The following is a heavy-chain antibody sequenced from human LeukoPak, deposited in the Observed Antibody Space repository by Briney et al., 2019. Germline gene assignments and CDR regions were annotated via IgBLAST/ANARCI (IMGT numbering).Heavy chain of an antibody. J-gene: IGHJ3*02. V-gene: IGHV4-34*01. D-gene: IGHD4-17*01. CDR2: INHSGST. CDR1: GFTFSSYA. CDR3: ASPDTTVVHRNYAFDI. Sequence: PGGSLRLSCAASGFTFSSYAVSWVRQAPGKGLEWIGEINHSGSTNYNPSLKSRVTISVDTSKNQFSLKLSSVTAADTAVYYCASPDTTVVHRNYAFDIWGQGTMVTVSS.